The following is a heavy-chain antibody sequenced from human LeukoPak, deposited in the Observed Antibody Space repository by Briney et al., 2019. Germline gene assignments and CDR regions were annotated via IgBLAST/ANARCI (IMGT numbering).Heavy chain of an antibody. J-gene: IGHJ4*02. Sequence: GESLKISCKTSGYSFTSYWITWVRQMPGKGREWMGSIDPSDSYTTYSPSLQGRVTISADKSISTAYVQWSSLKASDTAMYYCARRSGAAAEDYWGQGTLVTVSS. CDR3: ARRSGAAAEDY. CDR1: GYSFTSYW. CDR2: IDPSDSYT. V-gene: IGHV5-10-1*01. D-gene: IGHD6-13*01.